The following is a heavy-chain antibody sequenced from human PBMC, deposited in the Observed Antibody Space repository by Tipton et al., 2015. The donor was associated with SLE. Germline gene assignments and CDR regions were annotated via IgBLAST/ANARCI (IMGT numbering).Heavy chain of an antibody. V-gene: IGHV3-49*04. CDR2: IRINSYGGSK. CDR3: ARADTSRGAFDV. J-gene: IGHJ3*01. Sequence: SLRLSCTTSGFNFGDYAMAWVRPGPGKVLEWISFIRINSYGGSKEYAESVRGRFTISRDDSKGIAYLQMTSLKSDDTALYYCARADTSRGAFDVWGQGTMVTVSS. CDR1: GFNFGDYA.